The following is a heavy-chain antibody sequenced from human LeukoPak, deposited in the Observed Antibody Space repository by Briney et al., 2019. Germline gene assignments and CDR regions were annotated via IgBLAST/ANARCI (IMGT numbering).Heavy chain of an antibody. CDR1: GGSISSGSYY. J-gene: IGHJ4*02. CDR2: IYTSGST. V-gene: IGHV4-61*02. Sequence: SETLSLTCTVSGGSISSGSYYWSWIRQPAGKGLEWIGRIYTSGSTNYNPSLKSRVTISVDTSKNQFSLKLSSVTAADTAVYYCAREAAGEVDYWGQGTLVTVSS. D-gene: IGHD3-16*01. CDR3: AREAAGEVDY.